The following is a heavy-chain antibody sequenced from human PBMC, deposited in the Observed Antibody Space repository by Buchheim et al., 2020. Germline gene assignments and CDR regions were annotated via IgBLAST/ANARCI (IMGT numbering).Heavy chain of an antibody. V-gene: IGHV4-59*01. CDR2: FYHSGST. CDR3: ARDRGWLSSIYHYFDY. J-gene: IGHJ4*02. CDR1: GESITSYY. D-gene: IGHD5-12*01. Sequence: QVQLQESGPRLVKPSETLSLTCTVSGESITSYYWSWIRQPPGKALEWIGYFYHSGSTNYNPSLRGRVTISVDTSKSQFSLKLSSVTAADTAVYYCARDRGWLSSIYHYFDYWGQGIL.